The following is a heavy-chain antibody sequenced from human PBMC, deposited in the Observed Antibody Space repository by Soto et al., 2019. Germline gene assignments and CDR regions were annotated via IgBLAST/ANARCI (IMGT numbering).Heavy chain of an antibody. CDR3: TKVSSGWFDP. J-gene: IGHJ5*02. CDR1: GGSISSSGFS. D-gene: IGHD2-8*01. V-gene: IGHV4-39*01. CDR2: AYYSGNT. Sequence: SETLSLTCTVSGGSISSSGFSRGWVRQPPGKGLEWIGCAYYSGNTYYNPSLKSRVTISVDTSGNQFSLRLNSVTAADTAVYYCTKVSSGWFDPWGQGTLGTVSS.